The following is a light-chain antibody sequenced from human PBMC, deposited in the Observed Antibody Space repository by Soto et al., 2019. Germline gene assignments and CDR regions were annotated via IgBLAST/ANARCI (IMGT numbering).Light chain of an antibody. CDR3: SSYTSSNTPYV. J-gene: IGLJ1*01. CDR2: EVT. Sequence: QSALTQPVSVSGSPGQSITISCTGSSSDVGAYNFVSWYQHHRGKAPKLILYEVTTHPSGVSSRFSGSKSGNTASLTISGLQADDEANYYCSSYTSSNTPYVFGTGTKLTVL. CDR1: SSDVGAYNF. V-gene: IGLV2-14*01.